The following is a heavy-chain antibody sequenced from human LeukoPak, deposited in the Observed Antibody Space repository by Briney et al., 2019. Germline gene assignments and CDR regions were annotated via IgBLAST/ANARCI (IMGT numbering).Heavy chain of an antibody. CDR1: GFTFSSYG. CDR3: ARKQSPGYYFDY. Sequence: GWSLRLSCAASGFTFSSYGMHWVRQAPGKGLEWVAVIWYDGSNKYYADSVKGRFTISRDNSKNTLYLQMNSLRAEDAAVYYCARKQSPGYYFDYWGQGTLVTVSS. V-gene: IGHV3-33*01. J-gene: IGHJ4*02. D-gene: IGHD1/OR15-1a*01. CDR2: IWYDGSNK.